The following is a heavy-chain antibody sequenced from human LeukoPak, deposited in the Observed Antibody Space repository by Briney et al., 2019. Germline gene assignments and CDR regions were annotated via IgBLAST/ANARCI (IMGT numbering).Heavy chain of an antibody. CDR1: GFTFSSYS. D-gene: IGHD2-2*01. V-gene: IGHV3-48*04. CDR3: ARVCSSTSCYAGEAFDY. J-gene: IGHJ4*02. CDR2: IGISSSTI. Sequence: QPGGSLRLSCAASGFTFSSYSMNWVRQAPGKGLEWVSYIGISSSTIDYADSVKGRFTISRDNAKNSLYLQMNSLRAEDTAVYYCARVCSSTSCYAGEAFDYWGQGTLVTVSS.